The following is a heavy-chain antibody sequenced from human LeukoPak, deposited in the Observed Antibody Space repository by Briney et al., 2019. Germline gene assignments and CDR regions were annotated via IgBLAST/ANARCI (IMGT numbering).Heavy chain of an antibody. D-gene: IGHD3-10*01. CDR2: IYTSGST. CDR1: GGSISSYY. CDR3: ARVPLFGSEWGVSEAFDY. V-gene: IGHV4-4*08. J-gene: IGHJ4*02. Sequence: TSETLSLTCTVSGGSISSYYWSWIRQPPGKGLEWIGYIYTSGSTNYNPSLKSRVTLSVDTSKNQFSLRLNSLTAADTAVYYCARVPLFGSEWGVSEAFDYWGQGTLVTVSS.